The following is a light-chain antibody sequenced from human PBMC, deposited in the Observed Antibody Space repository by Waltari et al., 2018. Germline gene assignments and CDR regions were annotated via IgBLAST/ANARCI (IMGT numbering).Light chain of an antibody. CDR2: STN. J-gene: IGLJ3*02. V-gene: IGLV1-44*01. Sequence: QSVLTHQPSAPGTPGRRATIPCSGSSPIIGMDPLNWYQQLPGTAPRLLIYSTNPRPSGVPDRFSGSKSGTSASLAIIGLQAEDEADYYCQSYDTSLSVVFGGGTKVTVL. CDR1: SPIIGMDP. CDR3: QSYDTSLSVV.